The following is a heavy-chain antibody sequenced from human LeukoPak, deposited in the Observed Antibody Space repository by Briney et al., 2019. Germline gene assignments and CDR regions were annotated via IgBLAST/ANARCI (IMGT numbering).Heavy chain of an antibody. V-gene: IGHV3-30*18. D-gene: IGHD6-6*01. J-gene: IGHJ4*02. CDR3: AKIEGSSSYYFDY. Sequence: GGSPRLSCAASGFTFSTYAMHWVRQAPGKGLEWVAIISYDGGSTSYADSVKGRFTISRDNSKNTLYLQMSSLRTEDTAVYYCAKIEGSSSYYFDYWGQGTLVTVSS. CDR2: ISYDGGST. CDR1: GFTFSTYA.